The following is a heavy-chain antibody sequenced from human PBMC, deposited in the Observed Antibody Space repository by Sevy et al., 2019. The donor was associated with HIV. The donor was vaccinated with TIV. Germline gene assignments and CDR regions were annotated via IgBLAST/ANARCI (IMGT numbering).Heavy chain of an antibody. CDR2: ISYDGSNK. V-gene: IGHV3-30*04. CDR3: ARDPAYCTNGVCSYFDY. D-gene: IGHD2-8*01. Sequence: GGSLRLSCAASGFTFSSYAMHWVRQAPGKGLEWVAVISYDGSNKYYADSVKGRFTISRDNSKNTLYLQMNSLRAEDTAVYYCARDPAYCTNGVCSYFDYWGQGTLATVSS. CDR1: GFTFSSYA. J-gene: IGHJ4*02.